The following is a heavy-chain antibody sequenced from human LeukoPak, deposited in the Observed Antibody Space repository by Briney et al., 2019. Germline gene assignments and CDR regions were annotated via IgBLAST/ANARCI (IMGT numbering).Heavy chain of an antibody. CDR3: ARDSGVGFDP. V-gene: IGHV3-48*03. Sequence: PGGSLRLSCAASGFTFINYEMNWARQAPGKGLEWVSYISGSGSTILYADSVKGRFTISRDNAKNSVDLQMSSLRAEDTAVYCARDSGVGFDPWGQGTLVTVSS. CDR2: ISGSGSTI. CDR1: GFTFINYE. J-gene: IGHJ5*02. D-gene: IGHD3-10*01.